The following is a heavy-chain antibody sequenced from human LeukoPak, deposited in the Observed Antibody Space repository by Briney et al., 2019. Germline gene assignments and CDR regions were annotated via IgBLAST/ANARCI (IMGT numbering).Heavy chain of an antibody. D-gene: IGHD2-2*01. Sequence: ASVKVSCKTSGFTFTGYYMHWVRQAPGQGLEWMGWINLNSGGTNYAQKFQGRVTMTRDTSISTAYMELSRLTSDDTAVYYCARDRPIYCSSTSCYGNVWFDPWGQGTLVTVSS. CDR1: GFTFTGYY. V-gene: IGHV1-2*02. J-gene: IGHJ5*02. CDR3: ARDRPIYCSSTSCYGNVWFDP. CDR2: INLNSGGT.